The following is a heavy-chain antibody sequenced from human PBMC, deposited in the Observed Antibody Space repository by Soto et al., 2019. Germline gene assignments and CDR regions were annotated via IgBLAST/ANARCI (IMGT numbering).Heavy chain of an antibody. CDR2: IFSNDEK. D-gene: IGHD3-9*01. Sequence: QVTLKESGPVLVKPTETLTLTCTVSGFSLSNARMGVSWIRQPPGKALEWLAHIFSNDEKSYSTSLKSRLTIPKHTSKSQVVLTMTTMDPVDTATYYCARIVRYFDWLLTDWYFDLWGRGTLVTVSS. J-gene: IGHJ2*01. CDR1: GFSLSNARMG. V-gene: IGHV2-26*01. CDR3: ARIVRYFDWLLTDWYFDL.